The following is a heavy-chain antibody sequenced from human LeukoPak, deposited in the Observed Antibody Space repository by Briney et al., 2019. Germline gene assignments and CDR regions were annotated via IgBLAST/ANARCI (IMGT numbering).Heavy chain of an antibody. CDR1: GFTFSSYS. V-gene: IGHV3-48*01. D-gene: IGHD1-26*01. J-gene: IGHJ4*02. CDR3: ARLKGSYGLDY. Sequence: GGSLRLSCAASGFTFSSYSMNWVRQAPGKGLEWVSYISSSSSTIYYADSVKGRFTISRDNSKNTLYLQMNSLRAEDTAVYYCARLKGSYGLDYWGQGTLVTVSS. CDR2: ISSSSSTI.